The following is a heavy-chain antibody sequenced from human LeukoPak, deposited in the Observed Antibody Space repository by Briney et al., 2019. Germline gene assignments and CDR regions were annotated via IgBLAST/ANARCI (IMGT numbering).Heavy chain of an antibody. CDR2: IYSGANT. CDR1: GFTVTSNY. Sequence: PGGSLRLSCAASGFTVTSNYMGWVRQAPGKGLEYVSVIYSGANTCYAGSVKGRFTISRDNSKNTVYLQMNSLRAEDTAVFYCARLVATTGRLYFDYWGQGNLVTVSS. CDR3: ARLVATTGRLYFDY. V-gene: IGHV3-53*01. D-gene: IGHD1-1*01. J-gene: IGHJ4*02.